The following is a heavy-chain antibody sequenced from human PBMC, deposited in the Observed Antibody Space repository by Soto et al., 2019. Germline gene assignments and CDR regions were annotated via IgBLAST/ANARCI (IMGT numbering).Heavy chain of an antibody. Sequence: PGGSRRLSCAASGLTFSSYGMHWVRQAPGKGLEWVAVISYDGSNKYCADSVKGRFTISRDNSKNTLYLQMNSLRAEDTAVYYCAKAMVVVTAISGGGGFDKWGQGTLVTVSS. V-gene: IGHV3-30*18. J-gene: IGHJ3*02. CDR2: ISYDGSNK. CDR3: AKAMVVVTAISGGGGFDK. D-gene: IGHD2-21*02. CDR1: GLTFSSYG.